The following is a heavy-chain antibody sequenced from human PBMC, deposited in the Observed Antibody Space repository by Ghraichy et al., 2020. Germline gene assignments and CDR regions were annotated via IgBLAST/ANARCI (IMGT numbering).Heavy chain of an antibody. CDR3: ARKPPFTVTDYYYYYGMDV. J-gene: IGHJ6*02. CDR1: GFTFSSYA. V-gene: IGHV3-30-3*01. CDR2: ISYDGSNK. D-gene: IGHD4-17*01. Sequence: GESLNISCAASGFTFSSYAMHWVRQAPGKGLEWVAVISYDGSNKYYADSVKGRFTISRDNSKNTLYLQMNSLRAEDTAVYYCARKPPFTVTDYYYYYGMDVWGQGTTVTVSS.